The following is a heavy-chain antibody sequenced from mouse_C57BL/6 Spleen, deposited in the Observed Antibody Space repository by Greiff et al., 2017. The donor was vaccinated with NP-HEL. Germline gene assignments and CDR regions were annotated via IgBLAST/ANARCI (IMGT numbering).Heavy chain of an antibody. CDR3: ARDPYYGNYPYAMDY. CDR1: GYTFTSYW. CDR2: IDPSDSYT. D-gene: IGHD2-10*01. V-gene: IGHV1-59*01. Sequence: QVQLQQPGAELVRPGTSVKLSCKASGYTFTSYWMHWVKQRPGQGLEWIGVIDPSDSYTNYNQKFKGKATLTVDTSSSTAYMQLSSLTSEDSAVYYCARDPYYGNYPYAMDYWGQGTSVTVSS. J-gene: IGHJ4*01.